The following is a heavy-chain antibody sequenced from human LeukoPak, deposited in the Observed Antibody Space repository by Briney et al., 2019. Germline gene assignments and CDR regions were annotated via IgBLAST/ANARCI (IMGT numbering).Heavy chain of an antibody. D-gene: IGHD3-3*01. J-gene: IGHJ2*01. Sequence: KPSETLSLXCTVSGGSTSSYYWSWIRQPPGKGLEWIGYIYYSGSTNYNPSLRSRVTISVDTSKNQFSLKLSSVTAADTAVYYCARDGSGYYGYFGLWGRGTLVTVSS. CDR1: GGSTSSYY. CDR2: IYYSGST. CDR3: ARDGSGYYGYFGL. V-gene: IGHV4-59*01.